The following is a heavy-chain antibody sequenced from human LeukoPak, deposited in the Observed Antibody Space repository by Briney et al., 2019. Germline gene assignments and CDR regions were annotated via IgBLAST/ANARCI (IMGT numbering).Heavy chain of an antibody. V-gene: IGHV3-23*01. CDR1: GFTFSSYA. Sequence: GGSLRLSCAASGFTFSSYAMSWVRQAPGKGLEWVSAISGSGGSTYYADSVKGRFTISRDNSKNTLYLQMNSLRAEDTAVYYCAIGYCGSTSCPIDYWGQGTLVTVSS. CDR3: AIGYCGSTSCPIDY. D-gene: IGHD2-2*01. J-gene: IGHJ4*02. CDR2: ISGSGGST.